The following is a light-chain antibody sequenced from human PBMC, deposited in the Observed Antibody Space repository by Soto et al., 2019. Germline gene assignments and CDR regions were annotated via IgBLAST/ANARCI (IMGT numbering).Light chain of an antibody. CDR3: AAWDDSLSGGV. J-gene: IGLJ1*01. Sequence: QSVLTQPPSASGTPGQRVTISCSGSSSNIGSNYLYWYQQLPGTAPKLLIYSNNQRPSGVPDRFSGSKSGTSASLAISALRSEDEADYYCAAWDDSLSGGVFGTGTKLTVL. CDR1: SSNIGSNY. CDR2: SNN. V-gene: IGLV1-47*02.